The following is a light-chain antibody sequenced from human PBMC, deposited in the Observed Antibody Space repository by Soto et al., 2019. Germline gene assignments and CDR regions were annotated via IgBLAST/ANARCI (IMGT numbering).Light chain of an antibody. Sequence: DIEMTQSPSTLSSSVGDRVTITCRASQSISSWLAWYQQKPGKAPKLLIYKASSWESGVPSRFSGSGSGTEFTLTISSLQPDDFATYYCQQYKSYFRTFGQGTKVEIK. CDR1: QSISSW. CDR2: KAS. J-gene: IGKJ1*01. CDR3: QQYKSYFRT. V-gene: IGKV1-5*03.